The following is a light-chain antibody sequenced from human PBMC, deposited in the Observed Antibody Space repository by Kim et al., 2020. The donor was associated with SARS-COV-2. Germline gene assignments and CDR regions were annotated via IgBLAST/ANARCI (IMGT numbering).Light chain of an antibody. V-gene: IGKV1-9*01. J-gene: IGKJ1*01. CDR2: AAS. CDR3: QQLNSYPWT. CDR1: QGISSY. Sequence: AAVGDRVTITCRASQGISSYLAWYQQKPGKAPKLLIYAASTLQSGVPSRFSGSGSGTEFTLTISSLQPEDFATYYCQQLNSYPWTFGQGTKVDIK.